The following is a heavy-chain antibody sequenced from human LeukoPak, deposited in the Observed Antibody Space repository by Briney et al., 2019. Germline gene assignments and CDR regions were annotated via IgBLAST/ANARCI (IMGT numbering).Heavy chain of an antibody. D-gene: IGHD3-10*01. CDR2: ISGDGGST. J-gene: IGHJ4*02. Sequence: PGGSLRLSCSASGFSFSTFAMHWVRQAPGKGLEYVSTISGDGGSTYYADSGRGRITISRDNSRNTLFLQMSSLRAEDTAVYYCVKDRGQGYYFDYWGQGTLVTVSS. CDR1: GFSFSTFA. CDR3: VKDRGQGYYFDY. V-gene: IGHV3-64D*06.